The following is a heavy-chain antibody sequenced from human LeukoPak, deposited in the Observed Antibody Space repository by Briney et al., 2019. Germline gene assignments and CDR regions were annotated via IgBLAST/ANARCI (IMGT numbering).Heavy chain of an antibody. CDR2: ISTGGDNT. V-gene: IGHV3-21*01. D-gene: IGHD2-8*02. CDR3: ARSLCTCVSGPKGHYYYVMDV. CDR1: GFTFSRHA. J-gene: IGHJ6*02. Sequence: GGSLRLSCAASGFTFSRHAMNWVRQAPEKGLEWVSYISTGGDNTFYADSLKGRFTVSRDNAKNSLFLQMDSLRAEDTAVYYCARSLCTCVSGPKGHYYYVMDVWGQGTTVSVSS.